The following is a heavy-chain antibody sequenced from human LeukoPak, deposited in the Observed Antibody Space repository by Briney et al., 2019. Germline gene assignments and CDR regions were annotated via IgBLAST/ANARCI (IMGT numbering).Heavy chain of an antibody. Sequence: ASVKVSCKASGYTFTGYYVHWVRQAPGQGLEWMGWINPNSGGTNYAQKFQGRVTMTRDTSISTAYMELSRLRSEDTAVYYCAREHDFLIDYSFDYWGQGTLVTVSS. CDR3: AREHDFLIDYSFDY. V-gene: IGHV1-2*02. CDR2: INPNSGGT. D-gene: IGHD3-3*01. CDR1: GYTFTGYY. J-gene: IGHJ4*02.